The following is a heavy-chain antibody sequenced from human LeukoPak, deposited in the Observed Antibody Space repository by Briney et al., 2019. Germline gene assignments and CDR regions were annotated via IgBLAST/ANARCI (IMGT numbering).Heavy chain of an antibody. CDR2: ISSSGSNI. J-gene: IGHJ4*02. D-gene: IGHD3-22*01. CDR3: ARDRVTGYYDSSGYLFF. CDR1: GFTFSYYY. Sequence: PGGSLRLSCAASGFTFSYYYMSWFRQAPGKGLEWVSYISSSGSNIYYADSVKGRFTISRDNAKNSLYLQMNSLRAEDTAVYYCARDRVTGYYDSSGYLFFWGQGTLVSVSS. V-gene: IGHV3-11*01.